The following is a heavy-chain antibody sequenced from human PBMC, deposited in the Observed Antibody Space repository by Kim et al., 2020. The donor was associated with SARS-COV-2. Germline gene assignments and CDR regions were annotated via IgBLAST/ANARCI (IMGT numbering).Heavy chain of an antibody. CDR2: ISYDGSNE. V-gene: IGHV3-30-3*01. D-gene: IGHD3-10*01. J-gene: IGHJ6*02. CDR1: GFTFSSCA. CDR3: ERDPWSRLRGLTYSYYGIDV. Sequence: GGSLRLSCAASGFTFSSCAIHWVRQAPGKWLEWVAVISYDGSNENYADSVKGRFTISRDNSKNTLYLQMNSLRAEDTALYYCERDPWSRLRGLTYSYYGIDVWGQGTTVNVSS.